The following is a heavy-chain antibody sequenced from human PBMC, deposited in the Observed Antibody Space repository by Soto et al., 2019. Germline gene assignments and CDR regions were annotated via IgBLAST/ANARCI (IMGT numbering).Heavy chain of an antibody. D-gene: IGHD3-22*01. Sequence: PSESLSLTCAVYGGSFSGYYWSWIRQPPGKGLEWIGEINHSGSTNYNPSLKSRVTISVDTSKNQFSLKLSSVTAADTAVYYCARVPRRPYYYDSSGYQKGPFDYWGQGTLVTVSS. J-gene: IGHJ4*02. CDR3: ARVPRRPYYYDSSGYQKGPFDY. CDR1: GGSFSGYY. CDR2: INHSGST. V-gene: IGHV4-34*01.